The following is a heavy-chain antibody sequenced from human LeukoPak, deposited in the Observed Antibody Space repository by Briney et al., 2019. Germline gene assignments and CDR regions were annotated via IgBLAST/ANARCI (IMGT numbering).Heavy chain of an antibody. V-gene: IGHV3-48*04. CDR2: ISSTSTAI. CDR3: ARAIASYGDSAY. J-gene: IGHJ4*02. Sequence: GGSLRLSCAASGFKFGSFSMGWVRQAPGKGLEWLSYISSTSTAIYYADSLKGRFTISRDNAKNSLYLQMNSLRAEGTAVYYCARAIASYGDSAYWGQGTLVTVSS. CDR1: GFKFGSFS. D-gene: IGHD5-18*01.